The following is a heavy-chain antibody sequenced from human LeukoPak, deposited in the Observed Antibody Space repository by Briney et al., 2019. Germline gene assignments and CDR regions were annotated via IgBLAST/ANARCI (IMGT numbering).Heavy chain of an antibody. CDR2: INHSGST. D-gene: IGHD6-19*01. CDR1: GGSFSGYY. V-gene: IGHV4-34*01. J-gene: IGHJ4*02. CDR3: ARGPYSSGWYTPERDPGLLGY. Sequence: SETLSLTCAVYGGSFSGYYWSWIRRPPGKGLEWIGEINHSGSTNYNPSLKSRVTISVDTSKNQFSLKLSSVTAADTAVYYCARGPYSSGWYTPERDPGLLGYWGQGTLVTVSS.